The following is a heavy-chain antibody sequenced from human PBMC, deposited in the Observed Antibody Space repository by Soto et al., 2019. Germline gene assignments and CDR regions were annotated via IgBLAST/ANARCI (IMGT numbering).Heavy chain of an antibody. V-gene: IGHV4-39*01. D-gene: IGHD4-17*01. J-gene: IGHJ5*02. CDR1: GGSISSSSYY. CDR3: ARFWDYGDYAWFDP. Sequence: SETLSLTCTVSGGSISSSSYYWGWIRQPPGKGLEWIGSIYYSGSTYYNPSLKSRVTISVDTSKNQFSLKLNSVTAADTAVYYCARFWDYGDYAWFDPWGQGTLVTVSS. CDR2: IYYSGST.